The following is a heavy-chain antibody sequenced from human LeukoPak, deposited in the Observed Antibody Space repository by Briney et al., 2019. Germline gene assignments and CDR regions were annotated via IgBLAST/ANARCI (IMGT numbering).Heavy chain of an antibody. V-gene: IGHV1-2*02. J-gene: IGHJ4*02. CDR1: GYTFTGYY. CDR3: ARMEWELSEVGLDY. CDR2: INPNSGGT. D-gene: IGHD1-26*01. Sequence: ASVTVSCKASGYTFTGYYMHWVRQAPGQGLEWMGWINPNSGGTNYAQKFQGRVTMTRDTSISTAYMELSRLRSDDTAVYYCARMEWELSEVGLDYWGQGTLVTVSS.